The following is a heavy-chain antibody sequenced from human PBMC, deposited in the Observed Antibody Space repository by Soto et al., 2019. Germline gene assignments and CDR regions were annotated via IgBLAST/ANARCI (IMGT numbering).Heavy chain of an antibody. V-gene: IGHV3-23*01. CDR1: GFTFSSYA. CDR3: AKGTAARPLDPHYFDY. CDR2: ISGSGGST. J-gene: IGHJ4*02. D-gene: IGHD6-13*01. Sequence: GGSLRLSCAASGFTFSSYAMSWVRQAPGKGLEWVSAISGSGGSTYYADSVKGRFTISRDNSKNTLYLQMNSLRAEDTAVYYCAKGTAARPLDPHYFDYWGQGTLVTVSS.